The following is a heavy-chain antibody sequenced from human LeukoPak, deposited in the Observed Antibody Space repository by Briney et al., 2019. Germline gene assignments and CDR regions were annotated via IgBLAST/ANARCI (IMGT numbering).Heavy chain of an antibody. Sequence: GRSLRLSCAASGFTFDDYAMHWVRQAPGKGLEWVSGISWNSGSIGYADSVKGRFTISRDNAKNSLYLQMNSLRVEDTALYNCAKARYYDSSGYYYLDAFDIWGQGTMVTVSS. J-gene: IGHJ3*02. CDR1: GFTFDDYA. D-gene: IGHD3-22*01. CDR2: ISWNSGSI. V-gene: IGHV3-9*01. CDR3: AKARYYDSSGYYYLDAFDI.